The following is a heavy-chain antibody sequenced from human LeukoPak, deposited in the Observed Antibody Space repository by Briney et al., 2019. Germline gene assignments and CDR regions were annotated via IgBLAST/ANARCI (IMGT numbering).Heavy chain of an antibody. CDR1: GFTFSSYG. CDR3: AKLYYYGSGRVPLSDY. D-gene: IGHD3-10*01. CDR2: TWYDGSNK. J-gene: IGHJ4*02. Sequence: GGSLRLSCAASGFTFSSYGMHWVRQAPGKGLEWVAVTWYDGSNKYYADSVKGRFTISRDNSKNTLYLQMNSLRAEDTAVYYCAKLYYYGSGRVPLSDYWGQGTLVTVSS. V-gene: IGHV3-33*06.